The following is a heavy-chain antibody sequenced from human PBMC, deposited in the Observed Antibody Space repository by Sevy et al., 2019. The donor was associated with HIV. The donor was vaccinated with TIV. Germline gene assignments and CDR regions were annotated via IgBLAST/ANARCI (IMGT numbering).Heavy chain of an antibody. D-gene: IGHD1-26*01. CDR1: GFTFSSYV. J-gene: IGHJ4*02. CDR3: ARDLVGATSD. CDR2: IWDDGSDK. V-gene: IGHV3-30*04. Sequence: GGSLRLSCAASGFTFSSYVMHWVRQAPGKGLEWVALIWDDGSDKYYADSVKGRFTISRDNSKNMLYLQMNSPRPEDTAVYYCARDLVGATSDWGQGTLVTVSS.